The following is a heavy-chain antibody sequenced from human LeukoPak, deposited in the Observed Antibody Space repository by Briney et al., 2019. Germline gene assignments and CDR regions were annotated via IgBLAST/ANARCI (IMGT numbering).Heavy chain of an antibody. CDR2: IGAYNGNT. CDR3: ARDGEVRYFDWLSQPNWFDP. J-gene: IGHJ5*02. D-gene: IGHD3-9*01. Sequence: VASVKVSCKASGYTFTSYGISWVRQAPGQGLEWMGWIGAYNGNTNYAQKLQGRVTMTTDTSTSTAYMELRSLRSDDTAVYYCARDGEVRYFDWLSQPNWFDPWGQGTLVTVSS. CDR1: GYTFTSYG. V-gene: IGHV1-18*04.